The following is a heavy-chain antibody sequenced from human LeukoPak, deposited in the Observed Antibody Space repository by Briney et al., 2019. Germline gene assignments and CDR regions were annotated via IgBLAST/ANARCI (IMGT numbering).Heavy chain of an antibody. J-gene: IGHJ5*01. CDR1: GFTFSSYG. Sequence: GGSLRLSCAASGFTFSSYGMHWVRQAPGKGLEWVAFIRPDGDNKYYADSVKGRFTISRDNSENTLYLQMNSLRAEDTAVHYCARARRSGGITLIRGVKDRGWFDSWGQGTLVTVSS. CDR3: ARARRSGGITLIRGVKDRGWFDS. D-gene: IGHD3-10*01. V-gene: IGHV3-30*02. CDR2: IRPDGDNK.